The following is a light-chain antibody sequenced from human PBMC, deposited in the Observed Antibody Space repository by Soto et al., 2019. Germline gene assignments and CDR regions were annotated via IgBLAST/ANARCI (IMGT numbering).Light chain of an antibody. Sequence: DMVMTQSPLSLPVTPGEPASISCRSSQSLLYSNGYNYLDWYLQKPGQSPQLLIYLGSNRASGVPDRFSGSGSGTDFTLKISRVDAEDVGVYYCMQSLQTPFTFGPGTKVDLK. V-gene: IGKV2-28*01. CDR3: MQSLQTPFT. J-gene: IGKJ3*01. CDR2: LGS. CDR1: QSLLYSNGYNY.